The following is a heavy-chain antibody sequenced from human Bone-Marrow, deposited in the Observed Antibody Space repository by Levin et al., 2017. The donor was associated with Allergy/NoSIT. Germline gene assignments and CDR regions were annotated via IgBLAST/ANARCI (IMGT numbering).Heavy chain of an antibody. CDR1: GFTFSGYT. J-gene: IGHJ6*02. CDR2: ISSTSSYI. D-gene: IGHD3-10*01. Sequence: AGGSLRLSCEGSGFTFSGYTIHWVRQAPGKGLEWVSSISSTSSYIHYADSVKGRFTISRDNAKNSLYLQMNSLRAEDTAVYYCARGGGSTKGGMDVWGQGTTVTVSS. V-gene: IGHV3-21*01. CDR3: ARGGGSTKGGMDV.